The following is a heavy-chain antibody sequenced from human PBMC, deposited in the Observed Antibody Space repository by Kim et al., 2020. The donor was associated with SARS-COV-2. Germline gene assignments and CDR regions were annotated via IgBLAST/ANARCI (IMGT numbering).Heavy chain of an antibody. D-gene: IGHD3-22*01. Sequence: GGSLRLSCAASGFTFSSYGMHWVRQAPGKGLEWVAVISYDGSNKYYADSVKGRFTISRDNSKNTLYLQRNSLRAEDTAVYYCAKGLGVVRPDDAFDIWGQGTMVTVSS. J-gene: IGHJ3*02. V-gene: IGHV3-30*18. CDR1: GFTFSSYG. CDR2: ISYDGSNK. CDR3: AKGLGVVRPDDAFDI.